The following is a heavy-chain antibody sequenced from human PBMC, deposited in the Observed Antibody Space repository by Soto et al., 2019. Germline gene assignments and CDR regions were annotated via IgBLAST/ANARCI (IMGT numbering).Heavy chain of an antibody. CDR2: ISSSGDHT. V-gene: IGHV3-23*01. J-gene: IGHJ4*02. Sequence: EVQLLESGGGLVQPGGSLRLSCAASGFTFSDYAMSWVRQAPGKGLDWVSAISSSGDHTFYADSVKGRFTISRDNSKNPLYRQVNSLSAEDTAVYYCAKLLRPGLQFFDFWGQGTLVTVSS. D-gene: IGHD4-4*01. CDR1: GFTFSDYA. CDR3: AKLLRPGLQFFDF.